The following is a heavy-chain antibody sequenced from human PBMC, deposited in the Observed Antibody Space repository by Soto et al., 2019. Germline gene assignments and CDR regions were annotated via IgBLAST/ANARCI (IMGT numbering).Heavy chain of an antibody. D-gene: IGHD6-6*01. CDR3: AKGMSIAARPLDY. V-gene: IGHV3-9*01. CDR2: ISWNSGSI. Sequence: EVQLVESGGGLVQPGRSLRLSCAASGFTFDDYAMHWVRQAPGKGLEWVSGISWNSGSIGYADSVKGRFTISRDNAKNALYVQMNSLRAEDTALYYCAKGMSIAARPLDYWGQGTLVTVSS. CDR1: GFTFDDYA. J-gene: IGHJ4*02.